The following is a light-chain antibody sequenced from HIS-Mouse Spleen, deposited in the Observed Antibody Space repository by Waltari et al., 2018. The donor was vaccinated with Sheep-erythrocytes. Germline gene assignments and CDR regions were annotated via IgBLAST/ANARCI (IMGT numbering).Light chain of an antibody. V-gene: IGLV3-1*01. CDR3: QAWDSSTAV. Sequence: SSELPQPPSVSVSPGQTASITCSGDKLGANYACWYQQKPGQSPVLVIYQDTKRPSGIPERFSGSNSGNTATLTISGTQAMDEADYYCQAWDSSTAVFGGGTKLTVL. CDR1: KLGANY. CDR2: QDT. J-gene: IGLJ2*01.